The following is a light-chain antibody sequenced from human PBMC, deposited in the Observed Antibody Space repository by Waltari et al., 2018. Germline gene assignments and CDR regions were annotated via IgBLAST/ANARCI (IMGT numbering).Light chain of an antibody. Sequence: EIVLTQSPGTLSLSPGDRATLSCRASQSVNSAFLAWYQHKPGQAPRLLIYSTSTRAPGIADRFSGSGSGTDFTLTVSRLEPEDSAVYYCQQYNRSPYTFGQGTRLEIK. V-gene: IGKV3-20*01. J-gene: IGKJ2*01. CDR2: STS. CDR3: QQYNRSPYT. CDR1: QSVNSAF.